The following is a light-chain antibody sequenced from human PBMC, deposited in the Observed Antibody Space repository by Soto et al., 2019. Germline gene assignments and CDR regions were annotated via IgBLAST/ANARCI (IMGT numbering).Light chain of an antibody. V-gene: IGKV1-5*03. CDR3: QQYTNTNNPWM. CDR1: QRIDTW. CDR2: KAT. J-gene: IGKJ1*01. Sequence: DIQMTQSPSTLSASLGDRVTITCRASQRIDTWVAWYQQKPGTAPKLLVYKATILQSGVPSRFSGSGSGTEFTLIISGLQPDDSATYYCQQYTNTNNPWMLGQGTKVDIK.